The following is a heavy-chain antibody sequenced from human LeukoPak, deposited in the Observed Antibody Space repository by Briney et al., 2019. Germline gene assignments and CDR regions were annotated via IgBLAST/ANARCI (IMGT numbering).Heavy chain of an antibody. V-gene: IGHV3-21*01. CDR3: ARDSSLTYYDFWSGYYTGMSYYYYGMDV. CDR1: GFTFSSYS. Sequence: GGSLRLSCAASGFTFSSYSMNWVRQAPGKGLEWVSSISSSSSYIYYADSVKGRFTISRDNAKNSLYLQMNSLRAEDTAVYYCARDSSLTYYDFWSGYYTGMSYYYYGMDVWGQGTTVTVSS. J-gene: IGHJ6*02. D-gene: IGHD3-3*01. CDR2: ISSSSSYI.